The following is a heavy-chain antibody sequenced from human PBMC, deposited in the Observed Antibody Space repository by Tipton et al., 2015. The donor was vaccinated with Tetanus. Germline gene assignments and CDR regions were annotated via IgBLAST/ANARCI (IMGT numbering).Heavy chain of an antibody. D-gene: IGHD3-10*01. CDR1: GFTSESHY. CDR2: INPDGRRT. V-gene: IGHV3-74*01. J-gene: IGHJ4*02. Sequence: SLRLSCAASGFTSESHYMHWVRQTPGKGLVWISRINPDGRRTNYADSVKGRLTPSRDNDKTTLYLQMNSLRAEDTAVYYCGTLVRGVLLTRVIEHWGQGTLVTVSS. CDR3: GTLVRGVLLTRVIEH.